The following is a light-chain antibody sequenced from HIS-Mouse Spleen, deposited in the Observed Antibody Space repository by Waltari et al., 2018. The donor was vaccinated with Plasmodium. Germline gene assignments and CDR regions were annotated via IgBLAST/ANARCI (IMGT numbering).Light chain of an antibody. Sequence: SYELTQPPSVSVSPGQTASLTCSVSNFGEKYACWYQQKPGQAPVLVIYQDSKRPSGITERFSGSNSGNTATLTISGTQAMDEADYYCQAWDSSTVVFGGGTKLTVL. J-gene: IGLJ2*01. CDR2: QDS. CDR1: NFGEKY. CDR3: QAWDSSTVV. V-gene: IGLV3-1*01.